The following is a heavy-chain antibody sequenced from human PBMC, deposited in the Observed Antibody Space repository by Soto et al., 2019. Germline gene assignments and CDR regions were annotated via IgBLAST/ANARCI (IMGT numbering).Heavy chain of an antibody. CDR2: IYYSGST. V-gene: IGHV4-31*03. Sequence: QVQLQESGPGLVKPSQTLSLTCTVSGGSISSGGYYWSWIRQHPGKGLEWIGYIYYSGSTYYNPSLKSRGTISVDTSKNQFSLKLSSVTAADTAVYYCASTYYYGSGTHRGRNWFDPWGQGTLVTVSS. CDR3: ASTYYYGSGTHRGRNWFDP. CDR1: GGSISSGGYY. D-gene: IGHD3-10*01. J-gene: IGHJ5*02.